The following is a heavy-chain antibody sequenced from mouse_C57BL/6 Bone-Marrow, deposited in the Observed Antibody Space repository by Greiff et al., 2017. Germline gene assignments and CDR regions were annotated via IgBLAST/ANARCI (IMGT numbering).Heavy chain of an antibody. CDR2: IDPETGGT. CDR3: TKITTVVANYAMDY. D-gene: IGHD1-1*01. CDR1: GYTFTDYE. Sequence: VQLQQSGAELVRPGASVTLSCKASGYTFTDYEMHWVKQTPVHGLEWIGAIDPETGGTAYNQKFKGKAILTADTSSSTAYMELRSLTSEDSAVYYCTKITTVVANYAMDYWGQGTSVTVAS. J-gene: IGHJ4*01. V-gene: IGHV1-15*01.